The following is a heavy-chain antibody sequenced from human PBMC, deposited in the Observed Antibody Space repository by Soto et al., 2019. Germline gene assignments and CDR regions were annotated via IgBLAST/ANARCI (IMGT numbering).Heavy chain of an antibody. J-gene: IGHJ5*02. D-gene: IGHD2-2*01. Sequence: ASVKVSCKASGYTFTSYGISWVRQAPGQGLEWMGWISSYNGNTNYAQKVQGRVTMTTDKSTSTTYMELRSLRSDDTAVYFCARGPRYCSSTSCFSGVTWFDPWGQGTLVTVSS. CDR3: ARGPRYCSSTSCFSGVTWFDP. CDR1: GYTFTSYG. CDR2: ISSYNGNT. V-gene: IGHV1-18*04.